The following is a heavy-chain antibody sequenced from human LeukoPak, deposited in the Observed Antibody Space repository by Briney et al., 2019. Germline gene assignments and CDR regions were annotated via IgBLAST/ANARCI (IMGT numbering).Heavy chain of an antibody. CDR1: GFPLSNYW. CDR3: ARDRIYDILTGAFDY. Sequence: PGGSLRLSCAASGFPLSNYWMHWVRQAPGKGLVWVSRINIDGSSISYADSVKGRFTISRDNAKNTVYLQMNSLRAEDTAVYYCARDRIYDILTGAFDYWGQGTLVTVSS. D-gene: IGHD3-9*01. CDR2: INIDGSSI. J-gene: IGHJ4*02. V-gene: IGHV3-74*01.